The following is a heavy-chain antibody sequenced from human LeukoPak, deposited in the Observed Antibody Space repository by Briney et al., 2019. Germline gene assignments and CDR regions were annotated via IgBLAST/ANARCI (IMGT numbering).Heavy chain of an antibody. CDR3: AKDDFWTRSFDY. J-gene: IGHJ4*02. Sequence: GGSLRLSCAASGFTFSSYGMHWVRRAPGKGLEWVAVISYDGSNKYYADSVKGRFTISRDNSKNTLYLQMNSLRAEDTAVYYCAKDDFWTRSFDYWGQGTLVTVSS. CDR2: ISYDGSNK. V-gene: IGHV3-30*18. CDR1: GFTFSSYG. D-gene: IGHD3/OR15-3a*01.